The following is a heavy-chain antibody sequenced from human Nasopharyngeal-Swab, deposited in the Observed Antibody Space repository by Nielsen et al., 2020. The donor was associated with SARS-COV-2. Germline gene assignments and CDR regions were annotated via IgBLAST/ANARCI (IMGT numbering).Heavy chain of an antibody. J-gene: IGHJ6*02. CDR3: ARGPNRGMDV. CDR2: INPNSGGT. D-gene: IGHD1-14*01. Sequence: ASVQVSCKASGYTFTGYYMHWVRQAPGQGLEWMGRINPNSGGTNSAQKFQGSVTMTRDTSISTAYMELSRLRSDDTAVYYCARGPNRGMDVWGQGTTVTVSS. V-gene: IGHV1-2*06. CDR1: GYTFTGYY.